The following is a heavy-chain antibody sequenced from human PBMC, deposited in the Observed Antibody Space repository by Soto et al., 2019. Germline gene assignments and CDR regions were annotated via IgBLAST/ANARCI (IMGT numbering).Heavy chain of an antibody. D-gene: IGHD6-13*01. CDR3: ARRLVRSSLYYGMDV. Sequence: PGESLKISCKGSGYSFTSYWIGWVRQMPGKGLEWMGIIYPGDSDTRYSPSFQGQATISADKSISTAYLQWSSLKASDTAMYYCARRLVRSSLYYGMDVWGQGTTVTVSS. CDR1: GYSFTSYW. J-gene: IGHJ6*02. CDR2: IYPGDSDT. V-gene: IGHV5-51*01.